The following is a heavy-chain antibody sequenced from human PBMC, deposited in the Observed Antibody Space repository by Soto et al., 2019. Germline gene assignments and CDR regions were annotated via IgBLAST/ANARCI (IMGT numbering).Heavy chain of an antibody. V-gene: IGHV5-51*01. CDR1: GFTFTSYC. CDR3: AKHEGYCSTTTCSNFDY. J-gene: IGHJ4*02. Sequence: PGESLKISCKGSGFTFTSYCIAWVLQMPWKGLEWMGIIYPGDSDSSYSPSFQGQVTISADKSINTAYLHWSSLKASDTAIYYCAKHEGYCSTTTCSNFDYWGQGTLVTVSS. CDR2: IYPGDSDS. D-gene: IGHD2-2*01.